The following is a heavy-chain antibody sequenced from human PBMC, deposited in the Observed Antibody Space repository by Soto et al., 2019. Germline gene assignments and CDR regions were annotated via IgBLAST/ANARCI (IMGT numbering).Heavy chain of an antibody. Sequence: SETLSLTCAVSGDSMSSSDYYWGWIRQPPGKGLEWIGSIYYSGSTYYNPSLQSRVAISVDTSKNQFSLKLKSVTAADTAVYYCARHNYYDSSGLRWGFDPWGQGTLVTVSS. CDR3: ARHNYYDSSGLRWGFDP. V-gene: IGHV4-39*01. CDR1: GDSMSSSDYY. D-gene: IGHD3-22*01. J-gene: IGHJ5*02. CDR2: IYYSGST.